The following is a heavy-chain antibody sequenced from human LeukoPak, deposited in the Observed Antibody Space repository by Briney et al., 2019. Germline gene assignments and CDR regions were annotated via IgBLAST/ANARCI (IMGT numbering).Heavy chain of an antibody. Sequence: SETLSLTCTVSGGSISSGSYYWSWIRQPAGKGLEWIGRIYTSGSTNYNPSLKSGVTISVDTSENQFSLKLSSVTAPDTAVYYCAREGRYSGSSYYYYYYMDVWGKGTTVTVSS. D-gene: IGHD1-26*01. CDR1: GGSISSGSYY. J-gene: IGHJ6*03. CDR3: AREGRYSGSSYYYYYYMDV. V-gene: IGHV4-61*02. CDR2: IYTSGST.